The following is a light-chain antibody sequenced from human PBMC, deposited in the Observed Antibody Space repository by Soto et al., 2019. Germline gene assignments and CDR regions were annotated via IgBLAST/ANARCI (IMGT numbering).Light chain of an antibody. J-gene: IGKJ1*01. CDR1: HYVSSS. Sequence: DIQMTQSPSTLSASVGDRVTITCRASHYVSSSLAWYQQKPGKAHKLLIYKTSILESGVPSRFSGSASGTEFTLSISSLQPDDFATYWCQQYNTYPWTFGQGTKVEIK. V-gene: IGKV1-5*03. CDR2: KTS. CDR3: QQYNTYPWT.